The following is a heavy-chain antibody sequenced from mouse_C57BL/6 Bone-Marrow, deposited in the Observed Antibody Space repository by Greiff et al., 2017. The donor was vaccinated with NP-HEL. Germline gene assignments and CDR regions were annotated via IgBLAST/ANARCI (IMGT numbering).Heavy chain of an antibody. CDR1: GYTFTSYW. Sequence: VQLKQSGTVLARPGASVKMSCKTSGYTFTSYWMHWVKQRPGQGLEWIGAIYPGNSDTSYNQKFKGKAKLTAVTSASTAYMELSSLTNEDSAVYYCTAHYYGSSPRRVGYFDVWGTGTTVTVSS. J-gene: IGHJ1*03. CDR2: IYPGNSDT. V-gene: IGHV1-5*01. CDR3: TAHYYGSSPRRVGYFDV. D-gene: IGHD1-1*01.